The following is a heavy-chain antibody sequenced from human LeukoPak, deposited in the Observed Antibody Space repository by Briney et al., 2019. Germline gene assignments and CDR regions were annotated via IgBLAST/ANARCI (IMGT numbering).Heavy chain of an antibody. CDR2: ISGGGGST. Sequence: GGSLRLSCAASGFTFSSYAMHWVRQAPGKGLEWVSTISGGGGSTYYADSVKGRFTISRDNSKNTLYLQVNSLKVEDTAVYYCTTDLKESGSDTTTGFQYWGQGTLVTVSS. CDR1: GFTFSSYA. V-gene: IGHV3-23*01. D-gene: IGHD1-26*01. CDR3: TTDLKESGSDTTTGFQY. J-gene: IGHJ4*02.